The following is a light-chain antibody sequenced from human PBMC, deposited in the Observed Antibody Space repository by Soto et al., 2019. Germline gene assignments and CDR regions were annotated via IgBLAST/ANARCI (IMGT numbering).Light chain of an antibody. J-gene: IGKJ1*01. V-gene: IGKV3-11*01. CDR3: QQRSNWPPT. CDR1: QSVDRF. CDR2: DTS. Sequence: EIVLTQSPATLSLSPGERATLSCRASQSVDRFLAWYQQKPGQAPMLLIYDTSNRVTGIPARFSGSGSGTDFTLTISGLEPEDFTFYYCQQRSNWPPTFGQGTRVEVK.